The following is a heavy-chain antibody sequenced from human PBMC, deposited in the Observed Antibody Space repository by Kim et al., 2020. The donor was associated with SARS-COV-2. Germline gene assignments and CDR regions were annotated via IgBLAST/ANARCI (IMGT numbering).Heavy chain of an antibody. CDR1: GGSITSYY. J-gene: IGHJ4*02. D-gene: IGHD4-17*01. Sequence: SETLSLTCTVSGGSITSYYWSWIRQPPGKGLEWIGYMYYSGSTKYNPSLKSRVTISIDTFKNQFSLRLSSVTAADTAVYYCASADYGDYFDYWGQGTLVTVSS. V-gene: IGHV4-59*01. CDR2: MYYSGST. CDR3: ASADYGDYFDY.